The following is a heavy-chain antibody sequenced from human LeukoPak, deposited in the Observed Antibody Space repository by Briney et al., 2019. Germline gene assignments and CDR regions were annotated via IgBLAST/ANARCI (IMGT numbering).Heavy chain of an antibody. CDR1: GYTFPSYG. CDR2: ISGYNGNT. V-gene: IGHV1-18*04. Sequence: ASVKVSCKASGYTFPSYGISWVRQAPGQGLEWMGWISGYNGNTNYAQKVQGRVNMTTDTSTSTAYMELRSRRSDDTAVYDCARAPRGYSYVYLDVWGQGSLVTVSS. J-gene: IGHJ4*02. CDR3: ARAPRGYSYVYLDV. D-gene: IGHD5-18*01.